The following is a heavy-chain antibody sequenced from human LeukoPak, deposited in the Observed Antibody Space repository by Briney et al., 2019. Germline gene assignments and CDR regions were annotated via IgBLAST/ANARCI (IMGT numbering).Heavy chain of an antibody. D-gene: IGHD3-22*01. V-gene: IGHV4-30-4*02. Sequence: SETLSLTCAVSGGSISSGDFCWGCIRQPPGKGLGWIAHVSSRGSTYSDPPLMSRFTISLETSKNQFTLSLRSVDAADTAVYYCPRDYGDSSGYFYYWGQGTLVTVSS. CDR1: GGSISSGDFC. CDR2: VSSRGST. CDR3: PRDYGDSSGYFYY. J-gene: IGHJ4*02.